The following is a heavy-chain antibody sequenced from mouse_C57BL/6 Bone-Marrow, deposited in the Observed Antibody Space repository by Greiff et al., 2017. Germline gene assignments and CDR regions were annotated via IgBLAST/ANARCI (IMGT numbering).Heavy chain of an antibody. Sequence: EVQVVESGGDLVKPGGSLKLSCAASGFTFSSYGMSWVRQTPDKRLEWVATISSGGSYPYYPDSVKGRFTISRDDAMNTLYLQMSSLKSEDTAMYYCARDSNPFAYGGQGTLVTVSA. CDR2: ISSGGSYP. D-gene: IGHD2-5*01. V-gene: IGHV5-6*01. J-gene: IGHJ3*01. CDR3: ARDSNPFAY. CDR1: GFTFSSYG.